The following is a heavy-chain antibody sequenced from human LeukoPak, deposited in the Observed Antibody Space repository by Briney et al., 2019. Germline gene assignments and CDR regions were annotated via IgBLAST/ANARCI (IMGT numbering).Heavy chain of an antibody. CDR1: GGSISSSSYY. CDR2: IYYSGST. Sequence: SETLSLTCTVSGGSISSSSYYWGWIRQPPGKGLEWIGSIYYSGSTYYNPSLKSRVTISVDTSKNQFSLKLSSVTAADTAVYYCARGLFGYCSSTRCPEYFQHWGQGTLVTVSS. J-gene: IGHJ1*01. V-gene: IGHV4-39*07. CDR3: ARGLFGYCSSTRCPEYFQH. D-gene: IGHD2-2*03.